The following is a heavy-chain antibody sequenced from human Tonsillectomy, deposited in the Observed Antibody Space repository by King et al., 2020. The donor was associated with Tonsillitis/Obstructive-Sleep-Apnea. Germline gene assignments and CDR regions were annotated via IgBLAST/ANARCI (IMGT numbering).Heavy chain of an antibody. J-gene: IGHJ4*02. Sequence: TLKESGPALVKPTQTLTLTCTFSGFSLSTSGMCVSWIRQPPAKALEWLARIDWDDDKYSSTSLKTRLTISKDTSKNQVGLTMTNMDPVDTATYYCARQTHSLSYSYFDYWGQGALVPVSS. V-gene: IGHV2-70*11. CDR3: ARQTHSLSYSYFDY. CDR2: IDWDDDK. CDR1: GFSLSTSGMC. D-gene: IGHD1-26*01.